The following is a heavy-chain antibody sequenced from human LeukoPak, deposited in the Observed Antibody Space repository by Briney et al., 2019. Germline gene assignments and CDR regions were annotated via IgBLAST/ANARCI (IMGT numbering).Heavy chain of an antibody. V-gene: IGHV1-2*02. Sequence: ASVKVPCKASGYTFTVSYMHWVRQAPGQGLEWMGWINPNSGGTNCAQKFQGRVTMTRDTSISTAYMELSRLRSEDTAVYYCARVYYDFWSGYYNWFDPWGQGTLVTVSS. J-gene: IGHJ5*02. CDR1: GYTFTVSY. CDR3: ARVYYDFWSGYYNWFDP. D-gene: IGHD3-3*01. CDR2: INPNSGGT.